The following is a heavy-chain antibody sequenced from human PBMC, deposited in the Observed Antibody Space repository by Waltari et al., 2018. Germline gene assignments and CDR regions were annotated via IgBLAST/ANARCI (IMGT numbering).Heavy chain of an antibody. CDR1: GFTFSSYS. D-gene: IGHD4-17*01. V-gene: IGHV3-48*01. J-gene: IGHJ6*02. CDR2: ISRNRSTT. Sequence: EVQLVESGGGLVQPGGSLSLSCAASGFTFSSYSMNWVRQSPRKGLEWVSYISRNRSTTYYADSVKGRFTISRDNAKNSLYLQMNSLRAEDTAVYYWARGRGAIYGGNFVFYLWGMDVWGQGTTVTVSS. CDR3: ARGRGAIYGGNFVFYLWGMDV.